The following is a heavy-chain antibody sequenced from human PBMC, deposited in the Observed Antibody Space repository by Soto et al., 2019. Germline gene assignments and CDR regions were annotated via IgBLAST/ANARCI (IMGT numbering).Heavy chain of an antibody. J-gene: IGHJ5*02. D-gene: IGHD3-10*01. Sequence: SGGSLRLSCAASGFTFSDYDMSWVRQAPGKGLEWVSAISASGRTTYYADSVKGRFTISRDSSKGTLYLQMNSLRVEDTALFYCARDGRGVLAPGGQGIPVPVSS. V-gene: IGHV3-23*01. CDR2: ISASGRTT. CDR3: ARDGRGVLAP. CDR1: GFTFSDYD.